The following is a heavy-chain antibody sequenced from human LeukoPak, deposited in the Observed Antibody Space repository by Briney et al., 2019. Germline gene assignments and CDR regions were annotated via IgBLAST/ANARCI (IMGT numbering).Heavy chain of an antibody. CDR3: ARATYDSSGYYYFDY. D-gene: IGHD3-22*01. J-gene: IGHJ4*02. CDR1: GVSISDDY. V-gene: IGHV4-4*07. CDR2: IYTSGST. Sequence: SETLSLTCTFSGVSISDDYWNWVRQPAGKGLEWIGRIYTSGSTDYNPSLEGRISMSVDTSRNNFSLKLSSVTAADTAVYYRARATYDSSGYYYFDYWGQGTLVTVSS.